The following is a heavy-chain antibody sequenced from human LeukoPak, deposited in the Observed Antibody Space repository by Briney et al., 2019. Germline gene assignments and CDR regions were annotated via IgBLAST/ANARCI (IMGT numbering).Heavy chain of an antibody. Sequence: ASVKVSCKASGYTFTDYYMHWVRQAPGQGLEWMGWINPHSGDTNYAQSFQGRVTMTRDTSISTAYMELNRLRSDDTAVYYCAQYMHYDGDFDYWGQGTLVIVSS. CDR1: GYTFTDYY. V-gene: IGHV1-2*02. CDR3: AQYMHYDGDFDY. J-gene: IGHJ4*02. D-gene: IGHD4-23*01. CDR2: INPHSGDT.